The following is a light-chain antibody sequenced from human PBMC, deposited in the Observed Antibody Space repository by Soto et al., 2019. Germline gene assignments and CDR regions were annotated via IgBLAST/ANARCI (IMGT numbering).Light chain of an antibody. Sequence: DIQMTQSPSSLSASVGDRVTITCRASQSISSYLNWYQQKPGKAPKLLIYAASRFQSGVPSRFSGSGSGTDFTLAISSLQPEDLATYDCQQSYSTPPVTFGQGTKLEIK. CDR1: QSISSY. CDR2: AAS. J-gene: IGKJ2*01. CDR3: QQSYSTPPVT. V-gene: IGKV1-39*01.